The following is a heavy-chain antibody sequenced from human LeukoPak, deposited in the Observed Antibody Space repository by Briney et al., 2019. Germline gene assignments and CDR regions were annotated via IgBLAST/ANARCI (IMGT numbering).Heavy chain of an antibody. Sequence: PGGSLRLSCAASGFTFSSYEMNWVRQAPGKGLEWVSYISSSGSTINYADSVKGRFTISRDNAKNSLYLQMNSLRAEDTAVYYCARGRSMVRGFNWFDPWGQGTLVTVSS. CDR3: ARGRSMVRGFNWFDP. J-gene: IGHJ5*02. CDR2: ISSSGSTI. V-gene: IGHV3-48*03. CDR1: GFTFSSYE. D-gene: IGHD3-10*01.